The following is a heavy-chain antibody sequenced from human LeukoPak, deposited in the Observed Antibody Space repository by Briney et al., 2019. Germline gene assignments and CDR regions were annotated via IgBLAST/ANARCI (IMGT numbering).Heavy chain of an antibody. J-gene: IGHJ4*02. D-gene: IGHD3-3*01. CDR3: AKTYYDFWSGYSLFDY. Sequence: GGSLRLSCAASGFTFSSYAMSWVRQAPGKGLEWVSAISGSGGSTYYADSVKGRFTISRDNSKNTLYLQMNSLRAEDTAVYYCAKTYYDFWSGYSLFDYWGQGTLVTVSS. CDR1: GFTFSSYA. CDR2: ISGSGGST. V-gene: IGHV3-23*01.